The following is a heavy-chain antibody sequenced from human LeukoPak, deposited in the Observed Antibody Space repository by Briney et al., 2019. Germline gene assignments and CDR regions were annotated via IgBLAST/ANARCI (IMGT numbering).Heavy chain of an antibody. V-gene: IGHV4-39*01. CDR3: ARHKPDESSRKGPSDY. J-gene: IGHJ4*02. Sequence: SETLSLTCSVSGGSFRSRNYYWGWIRQPPGKGLEWIVSMYHTGSIYYNQALKSRVSISVDTFKNQVSLTLSSVTAADTAVYYCARHKPDESSRKGPSDYWGQGTLVTVSS. CDR2: MYHTGSI. CDR1: GGSFRSRNYY.